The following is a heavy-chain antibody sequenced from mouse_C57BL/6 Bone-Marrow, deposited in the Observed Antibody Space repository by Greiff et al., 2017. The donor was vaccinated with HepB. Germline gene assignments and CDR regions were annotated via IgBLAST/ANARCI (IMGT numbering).Heavy chain of an antibody. CDR2: IDPSDSYT. CDR1: GYTFTSYW. J-gene: IGHJ3*01. D-gene: IGHD1-1*01. Sequence: QVQLKQPGAELVRPGTSVKLSCKASGYTFTSYWMHWVKQRPGQGLEWIGVIDPSDSYTNYNQKFKGKATLTVDTSSSTAYMQLSSLTSEDSAVYYCARGGYYYGTWFAYWGQGTLVTVSA. CDR3: ARGGYYYGTWFAY. V-gene: IGHV1-59*01.